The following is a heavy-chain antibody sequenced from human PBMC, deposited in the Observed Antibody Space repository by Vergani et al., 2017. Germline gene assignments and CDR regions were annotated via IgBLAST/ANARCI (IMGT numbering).Heavy chain of an antibody. CDR3: ARDRMSETYYYDSSGYYFYGMYV. CDR2: ISSSSSYI. V-gene: IGHV3-21*01. J-gene: IGHJ6*02. Sequence: EVQLVESGGGLVKPGGSLRLSCAASGFTFSSYSMNWVRQAPGKGLEWVSSISSSSSYIYYADSVKGRFTISRDNAKNSLYLQMNSLRAEDTAVYYCARDRMSETYYYDSSGYYFYGMYVWGQGTTVTVSS. CDR1: GFTFSSYS. D-gene: IGHD3-22*01.